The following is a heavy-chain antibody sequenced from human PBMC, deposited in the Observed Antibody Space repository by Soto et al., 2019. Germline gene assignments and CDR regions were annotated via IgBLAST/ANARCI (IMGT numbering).Heavy chain of an antibody. CDR2: IYYSGST. CDR1: CGSISSGGYY. D-gene: IGHD4-17*01. CDR3: ARDLYGDYALFDY. V-gene: IGHV4-31*03. Sequence: SETLSLTCTVSCGSISSGGYYWSWIRQHPGKGLEWIGYIYYSGSTYHNPSLKSRVTISVDTSKNQFSLKLSSVTAADTAVYYCARDLYGDYALFDYWGQGTLVTVSS. J-gene: IGHJ4*02.